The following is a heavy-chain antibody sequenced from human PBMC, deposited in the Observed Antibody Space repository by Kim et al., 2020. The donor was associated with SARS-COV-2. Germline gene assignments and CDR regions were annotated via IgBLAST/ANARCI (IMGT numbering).Heavy chain of an antibody. D-gene: IGHD2-21*01. V-gene: IGHV3-11*04. Sequence: AESVRGRFTISRDNARNALYLKMNRLRAEDTSVYYSARGVHIYYYYAMDVWGQGTTVTVS. CDR3: ARGVHIYYYYAMDV. J-gene: IGHJ6*02.